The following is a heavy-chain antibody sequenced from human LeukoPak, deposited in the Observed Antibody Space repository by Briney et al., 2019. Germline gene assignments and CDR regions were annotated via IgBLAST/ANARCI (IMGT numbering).Heavy chain of an antibody. J-gene: IGHJ3*02. V-gene: IGHV4-39*07. CDR1: GGSISSSSYY. D-gene: IGHD3-22*01. Sequence: SETLSLTCTVSGGSISSSSYYWGWIRQPPGKGLEWIGSIYYSGSTYYNPSLKSRVTISVDTSKNQFSLKLSSVTAADTAVYYCARVWGITMIVVVLDAFDIWGQGTMVTVSS. CDR3: ARVWGITMIVVVLDAFDI. CDR2: IYYSGST.